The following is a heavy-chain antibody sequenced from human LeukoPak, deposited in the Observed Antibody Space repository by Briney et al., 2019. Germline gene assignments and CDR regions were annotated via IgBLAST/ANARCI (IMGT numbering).Heavy chain of an antibody. CDR3: ARDRGAAAGTGDY. CDR2: IYSGVST. J-gene: IGHJ4*02. CDR1: GFTVSSNY. Sequence: PGGSLRLSCAASGFTVSSNYMSWVRQAPGKGLEWVSVIYSGVSTYYADSVKGRFTISRDNSKNTLYLQMNSLRAEDTAVYYCARDRGAAAGTGDYWGQGTLVTVSS. D-gene: IGHD6-13*01. V-gene: IGHV3-66*01.